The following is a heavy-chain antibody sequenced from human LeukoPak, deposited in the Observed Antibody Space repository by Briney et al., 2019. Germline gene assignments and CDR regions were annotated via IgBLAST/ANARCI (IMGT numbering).Heavy chain of an antibody. V-gene: IGHV3-23*01. Sequence: GGSLRLSCAASGFTFSSYAMSWVRQAPGKGLEWVSAISGVDGTTYYADSVKGRFTISRDNAKNSLYLQMNSLRAEDTAVYYCARSSSIAARPDYYYYMDVWGKGTTVTVSS. J-gene: IGHJ6*03. CDR2: ISGVDGTT. CDR3: ARSSSIAARPDYYYYMDV. D-gene: IGHD6-6*01. CDR1: GFTFSSYA.